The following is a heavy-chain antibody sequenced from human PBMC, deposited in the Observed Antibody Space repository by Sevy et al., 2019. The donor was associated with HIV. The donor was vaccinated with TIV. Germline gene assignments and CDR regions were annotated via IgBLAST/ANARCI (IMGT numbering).Heavy chain of an antibody. D-gene: IGHD2-2*01. V-gene: IGHV3-48*01. CDR2: ISSSSSSI. J-gene: IGHJ4*02. CDR3: VRGFCVSSSCSGSS. Sequence: GGSLRLSCAASGFTFSSYSMNWVRQAPRKGLEWVSSISSSSSSIYYADSVKGQFTISRDNAKNSLYLQMDSLTAEDTAVYYCVRGFCVSSSCSGSSWGQGTLVTVSS. CDR1: GFTFSSYS.